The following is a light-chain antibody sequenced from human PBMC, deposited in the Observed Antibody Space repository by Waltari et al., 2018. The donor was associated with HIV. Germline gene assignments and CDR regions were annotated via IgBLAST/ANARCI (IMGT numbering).Light chain of an antibody. CDR2: KDN. CDR1: ALPKQY. CDR3: QSADSSGTYRV. Sequence: SYELTQPASVSVSPGQTASITCPGDALPKQYVYWYQQKPGQVPVLVIYKDNERHSGIPERFSGSSSGTTATLTISGVQAEDESDYYCQSADSSGTYRVFGGGTKVTVL. J-gene: IGLJ3*02. V-gene: IGLV3-25*03.